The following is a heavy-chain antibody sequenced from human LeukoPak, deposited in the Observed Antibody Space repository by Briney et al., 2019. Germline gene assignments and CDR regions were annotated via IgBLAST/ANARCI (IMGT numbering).Heavy chain of an antibody. D-gene: IGHD3-10*01. CDR1: GGSISSYY. Sequence: PSETLSLTCTVSGGSISSYYCSWIRQPAGKGLEWIGRIYTSGSTNYNPSLKSRVTMSVDTSKNQFSLKLSSVTAADTAVYYCAREAYYYGSGTYHLRHAFDIWGQGKMVTVSS. CDR2: IYTSGST. J-gene: IGHJ3*02. V-gene: IGHV4-4*07. CDR3: AREAYYYGSGTYHLRHAFDI.